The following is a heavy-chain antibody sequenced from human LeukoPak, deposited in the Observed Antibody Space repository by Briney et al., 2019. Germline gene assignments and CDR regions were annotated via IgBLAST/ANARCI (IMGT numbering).Heavy chain of an antibody. J-gene: IGHJ4*02. CDR2: INHSGST. D-gene: IGHD5-18*01. Sequence: SETLSLTCAVYGGSFSGYYWSWIRQPPGKGLEWIGEINHSGSTNYNPSLKSRVTISVDTSKNQFSLKLSSVTAADTAVYYCAREGGYSYGYNYFDYWGQGTLVTVSS. CDR3: AREGGYSYGYNYFDY. V-gene: IGHV4-34*01. CDR1: GGSFSGYY.